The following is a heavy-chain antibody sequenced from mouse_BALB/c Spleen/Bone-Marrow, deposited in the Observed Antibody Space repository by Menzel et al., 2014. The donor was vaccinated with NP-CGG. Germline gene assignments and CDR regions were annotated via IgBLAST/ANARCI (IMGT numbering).Heavy chain of an antibody. J-gene: IGHJ4*01. CDR2: IYHSGTI. D-gene: IGHD2-14*01. V-gene: IGHV3-5*02. CDR1: GISITTGNYR. CDR3: ARAYYRYAMDY. Sequence: EVKLQESGPGLVKPSQTVSLTCTVTGISITTGNYRWSWIRQFPGNKLEWIGFIYHSGTITYNPSLTSRTTITRDTSKNQFFLEMNSLTAEDTATYYCARAYYRYAMDYWGQGTSVTVSS.